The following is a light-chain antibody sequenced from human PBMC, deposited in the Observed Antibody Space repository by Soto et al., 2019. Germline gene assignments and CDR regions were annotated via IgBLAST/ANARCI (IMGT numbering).Light chain of an antibody. CDR1: ESISSHY. CDR3: QNFGDSPFT. Sequence: EVVLMQSPDTLSLSPGERATLSCRASESISSHYIAWYQHKPGQAPRLLIFGVSTRATGIPDRFSGSWSGTDFTLTISRLEPEDFAMYYCQNFGDSPFTFGPGTKVDIK. CDR2: GVS. J-gene: IGKJ3*01. V-gene: IGKV3-20*01.